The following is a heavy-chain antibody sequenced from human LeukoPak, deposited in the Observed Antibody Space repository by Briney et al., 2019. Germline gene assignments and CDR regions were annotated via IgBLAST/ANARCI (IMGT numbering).Heavy chain of an antibody. Sequence: GGSLRLSCAASGFTFSSYGMHWVRQAPGKGLEWVAIISYDGSNKFYADSVKGRFTISRDNSKNTLYLQMNSLRAEDTAVYYCARGGYGGNSDGDYWGQGTLVTVSS. D-gene: IGHD4-23*01. J-gene: IGHJ4*02. V-gene: IGHV3-30*03. CDR2: ISYDGSNK. CDR1: GFTFSSYG. CDR3: ARGGYGGNSDGDY.